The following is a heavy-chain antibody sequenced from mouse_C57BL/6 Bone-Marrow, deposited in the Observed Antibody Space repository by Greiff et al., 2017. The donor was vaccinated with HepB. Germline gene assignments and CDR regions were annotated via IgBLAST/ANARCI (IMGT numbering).Heavy chain of an antibody. D-gene: IGHD1-1*01. J-gene: IGHJ2*01. CDR3: ARYPITTVVEYYFDY. V-gene: IGHV5-6*01. CDR1: GFTFSSYG. CDR2: ISSGGSYT. Sequence: DVHLVESGGDLVKPGGSLKLSCAASGFTFSSYGMSWVRQTPDKRLEWVATISSGGSYTYYPDSVKGRFTISRDNAKNTLYLQMSSLKSEDTAMYYCARYPITTVVEYYFDYWGQGTTLTVSS.